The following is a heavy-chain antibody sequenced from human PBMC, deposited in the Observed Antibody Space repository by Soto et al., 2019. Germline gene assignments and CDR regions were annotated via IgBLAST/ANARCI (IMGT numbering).Heavy chain of an antibody. V-gene: IGHV4-31*03. Sequence: SETLSLTCTVSGGSISSGGYYWSWIRQHPGKGLEWIGYIYYSGSTYYNPSLKSRVTISVDTSKNQFSLKLSSVTAADTAVYYCARYYYGSGSSKDWFDPWGQGTLVTVSS. CDR3: ARYYYGSGSSKDWFDP. D-gene: IGHD3-10*01. CDR1: GGSISSGGYY. J-gene: IGHJ5*02. CDR2: IYYSGST.